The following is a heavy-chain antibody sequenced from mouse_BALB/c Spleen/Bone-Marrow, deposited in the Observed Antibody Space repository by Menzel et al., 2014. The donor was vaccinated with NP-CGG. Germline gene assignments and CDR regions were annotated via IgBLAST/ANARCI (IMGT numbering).Heavy chain of an antibody. CDR2: IYYSGTI. D-gene: IGHD3-3*01. V-gene: IGHV3-5*02. Sequence: VQLQQSGPGLVKPSQTVSLTCTVTGISITTGNYRWSWIRQFPGNKLEWIGYIYYSGTITYNPSLTSRTTITRDTSKNQSFLEMNSLTAEDTATYYCARDGGDVDFVYWGQGTTLTVSS. J-gene: IGHJ2*01. CDR1: GISITTGNYR. CDR3: ARDGGDVDFVY.